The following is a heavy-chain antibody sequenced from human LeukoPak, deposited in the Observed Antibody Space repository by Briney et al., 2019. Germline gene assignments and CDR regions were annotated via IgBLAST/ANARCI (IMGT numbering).Heavy chain of an antibody. D-gene: IGHD2-21*02. CDR3: ARDRVTRWRDAFDI. Sequence: SETLSLTCAVYGGSFSGYYWSWIRQPPGKGLEWIGEINHSGSTNYNPSLKSRVTISVDTSKNQFSLKLSSVTAADTAVYYCARDRVTRWRDAFDIWGQGTMVTVSS. CDR2: INHSGST. V-gene: IGHV4-34*01. CDR1: GGSFSGYY. J-gene: IGHJ3*02.